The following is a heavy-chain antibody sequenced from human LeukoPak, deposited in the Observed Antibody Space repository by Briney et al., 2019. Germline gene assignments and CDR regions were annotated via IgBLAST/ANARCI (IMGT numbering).Heavy chain of an antibody. J-gene: IGHJ5*02. D-gene: IGHD2-2*01. Sequence: GASVNVSSQAYGYTFTGYYMHWVRQAPGQGLEWMGWNNPNSGGTNYAQKFQGRVTMTRDTSISPAYMEMSRLRSDDTGVYYCARDQMAGYQLLSFDWFDPWGQGTLVTVSS. V-gene: IGHV1-2*02. CDR3: ARDQMAGYQLLSFDWFDP. CDR1: GYTFTGYY. CDR2: NNPNSGGT.